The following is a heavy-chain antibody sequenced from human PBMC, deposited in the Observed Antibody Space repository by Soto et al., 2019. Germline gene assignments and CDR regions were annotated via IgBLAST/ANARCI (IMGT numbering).Heavy chain of an antibody. V-gene: IGHV3-33*01. D-gene: IGHD4-4*01. CDR2: IWYDGSNK. J-gene: IGHJ6*02. CDR1: GFTFSSYG. Sequence: QVQLVESGGGVVQPGRSLRLSCAASGFTFSSYGMHWVRQAPGKGLEWVAVIWYDGSNKYYADSVKGRFTISRDNSQITLYLQMNSLRAEDTAVYYCARGDYSNLYYYYGMDVWGQGTTVTVSS. CDR3: ARGDYSNLYYYYGMDV.